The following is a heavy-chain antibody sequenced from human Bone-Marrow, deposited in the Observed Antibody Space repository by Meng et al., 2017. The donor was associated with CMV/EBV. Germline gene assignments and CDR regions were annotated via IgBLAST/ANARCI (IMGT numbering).Heavy chain of an antibody. CDR3: ARVRDYCSSTSCYLYYYYGMDV. Sequence: ASVKVSCKASGYTFTGYYMHCVRQAPGQGLEWMGWINPNSGGTNYAQKFQGRVTMTRDTSISTAYMELSRLRSEDTAVYYCARVRDYCSSTSCYLYYYYGMDVWGQGTTVTVSS. CDR2: INPNSGGT. CDR1: GYTFTGYY. D-gene: IGHD2-2*01. V-gene: IGHV1-2*02. J-gene: IGHJ6*02.